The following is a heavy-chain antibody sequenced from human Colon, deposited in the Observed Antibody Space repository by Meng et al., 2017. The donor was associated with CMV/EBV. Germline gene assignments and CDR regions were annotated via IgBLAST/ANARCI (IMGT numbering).Heavy chain of an antibody. CDR1: GFSFTSYW. CDR3: ARDVGSSTSMDY. D-gene: IGHD6-6*01. V-gene: IGHV3-74*01. CDR2: IKNDGTRA. Sequence: GESLKISCAASGFSFTSYWMHWVRQAPGKGLMWVSRIKNDGTRATYADSVRGRFTISRDNARNTLYLQMDSVRVEDTAVYYCARDVGSSTSMDYWGQGTLVTVSS. J-gene: IGHJ4*02.